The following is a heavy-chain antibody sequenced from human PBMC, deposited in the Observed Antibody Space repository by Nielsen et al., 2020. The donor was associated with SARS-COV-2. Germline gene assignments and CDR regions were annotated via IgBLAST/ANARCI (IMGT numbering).Heavy chain of an antibody. V-gene: IGHV1-2*04. Sequence: ASVKVSCKASGCTFTSYAMHWVRQAPGQRLEWMGWINPNSGGTNYAQKFQGWVTMTRDTSISTAYMELSRLRSDDTAVYYCAREYPGSGYYDSSGYYLPYGMDVWGQGTTVTVSS. CDR3: AREYPGSGYYDSSGYYLPYGMDV. D-gene: IGHD3-22*01. J-gene: IGHJ6*02. CDR2: INPNSGGT. CDR1: GCTFTSYA.